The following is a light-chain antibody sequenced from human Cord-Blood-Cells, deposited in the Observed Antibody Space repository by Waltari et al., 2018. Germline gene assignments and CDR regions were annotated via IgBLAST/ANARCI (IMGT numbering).Light chain of an antibody. CDR3: QQYGSSPKT. V-gene: IGKV3-20*01. J-gene: IGKJ4*01. CDR2: GAS. Sequence: EIVLTQSPGTLSLSPGERATLSCRARQSVSSSYLAWYQQKPGQAPRLLIYGASSRATGIPYRLSGSGSGTDFTLTISRLEPEDFAVYYCQQYGSSPKTFGGGTKVEIK. CDR1: QSVSSSY.